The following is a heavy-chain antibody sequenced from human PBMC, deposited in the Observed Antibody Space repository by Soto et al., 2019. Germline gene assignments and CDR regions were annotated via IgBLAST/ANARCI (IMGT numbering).Heavy chain of an antibody. Sequence: GGSLRLSCAASGFTFSSYGMHWVRQAPGKGLEWVAVISYDGSNKYYADSVKGRFTISRDNSKNTLCLQMNSLRAGDTAVYYCAKAGGVLRYFDPDLYYFDYWGQGTLVTVSS. CDR3: AKAGGVLRYFDPDLYYFDY. D-gene: IGHD3-9*01. CDR2: ISYDGSNK. J-gene: IGHJ4*02. CDR1: GFTFSSYG. V-gene: IGHV3-30*18.